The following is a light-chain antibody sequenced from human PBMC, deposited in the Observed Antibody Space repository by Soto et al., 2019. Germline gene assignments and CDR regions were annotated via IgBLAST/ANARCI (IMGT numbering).Light chain of an antibody. Sequence: EIVMTQSPATLSVSPGDRATLSCGAIQSISANLAWYQQKPGQAPRLLIYGASNRATDIPDRFSGRGSGTDFTLTISRLEPEDFAVYYCQQYGSSPPSSTFGQGTRLEIK. CDR3: QQYGSSPPSST. CDR2: GAS. V-gene: IGKV3-20*01. CDR1: QSISAN. J-gene: IGKJ5*01.